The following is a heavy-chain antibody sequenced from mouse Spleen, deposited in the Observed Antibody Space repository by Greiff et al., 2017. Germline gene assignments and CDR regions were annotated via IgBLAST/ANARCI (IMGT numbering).Heavy chain of an antibody. Sequence: VQLQQPGAELVRPGSSVKLSCKASGYTFTSYWMHWVKQRPIQGLEWIGNIDPSDSETHYNQKFKDKATLTVDKSSSTAYMQLSSLTSEDSAVYYCASADSSGYAVDYWGQGTTLTVSS. CDR1: GYTFTSYW. CDR2: IDPSDSET. J-gene: IGHJ2*01. CDR3: ASADSSGYAVDY. V-gene: IGHV1-52*01. D-gene: IGHD3-2*02.